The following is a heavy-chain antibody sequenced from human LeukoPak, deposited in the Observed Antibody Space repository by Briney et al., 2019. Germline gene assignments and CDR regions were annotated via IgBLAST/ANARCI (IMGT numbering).Heavy chain of an antibody. V-gene: IGHV1-46*01. J-gene: IGHJ4*02. CDR2: VDPSGDIA. D-gene: IGHD3-10*01. CDR3: ARDSFGVLGFDH. Sequence: ASVKVSCTTSGYTFIHYYMHWVRQASGEGFEWMGIVDPSGDIATYAQKFQGRVTLTTDTSTSTFYMELSSLRSEDTAIYYCARDSFGVLGFDHWGQGTPVTVSS. CDR1: GYTFIHYY.